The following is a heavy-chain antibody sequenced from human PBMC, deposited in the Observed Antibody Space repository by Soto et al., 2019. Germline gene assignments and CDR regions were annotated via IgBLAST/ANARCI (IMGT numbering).Heavy chain of an antibody. CDR2: IYYTGST. V-gene: IGHV4-31*03. CDR3: ARGSCSSTSCYQRYYYMDV. J-gene: IGHJ6*03. Sequence: PSETLSLTCTVSGASISSGFYYWSWIRQHPGKGLEWIGYIYYTGSTYYNPSLKSRVTISVDTSKNQFSLKLSSVTAADTAVYYCARGSCSSTSCYQRYYYMDVWGKGTTVTVSS. CDR1: GASISSGFYY. D-gene: IGHD2-2*01.